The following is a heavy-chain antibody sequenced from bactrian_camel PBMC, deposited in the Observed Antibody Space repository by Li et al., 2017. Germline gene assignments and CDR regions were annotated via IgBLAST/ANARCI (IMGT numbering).Heavy chain of an antibody. CDR1: GYTDCRYD. V-gene: IGHV3S55*01. J-gene: IGHJ4*01. CDR3: LCGWIGTRDSY. CDR2: IARDGTT. Sequence: HVQLVESGGGSVQAGGSLTLSCAASGYTDCRYDMSWYRQGPGEERDLVSAIARDGTTKYADSVKGRFAISLDNAKNILYLLMNSLKPDDTAMYYCLCGWIGTRDSYWGQGTQVTVS.